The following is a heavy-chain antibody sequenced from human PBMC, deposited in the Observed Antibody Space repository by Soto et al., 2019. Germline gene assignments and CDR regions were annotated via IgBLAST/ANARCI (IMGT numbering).Heavy chain of an antibody. V-gene: IGHV1-18*01. Sequence: QVQLVQSGAVMKKPGASVKVSCKASGYTFTSHGISWVRQAPAQGLEWMGCSSASNGDTNYAQTSGGRVIVNTDTSTSTGYMELRSLRSEDTAVYSCARMVRGSNSYDDPDMHVSGEGITVPVSS. CDR3: ARMVRGSNSYDDPDMHV. CDR1: GYTFTSHG. J-gene: IGHJ6*03. CDR2: SSASNGDT. D-gene: IGHD3-10*01.